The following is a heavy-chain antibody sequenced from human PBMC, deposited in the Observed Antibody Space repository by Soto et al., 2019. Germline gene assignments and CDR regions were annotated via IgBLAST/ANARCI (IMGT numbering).Heavy chain of an antibody. CDR1: GFTFSSYA. V-gene: IGHV3-23*01. Sequence: GSLRLSCAASGFTFSSYAMSWVRQAPGKVLEWVSAISGSGGSTYYADSVKGRFTISRDNSKNTLYLQMNSLRAEDTAVYYCAREKLAHDYYYYGMDVWGQGTTVNVSS. CDR3: AREKLAHDYYYYGMDV. D-gene: IGHD6-13*01. J-gene: IGHJ6*02. CDR2: ISGSGGST.